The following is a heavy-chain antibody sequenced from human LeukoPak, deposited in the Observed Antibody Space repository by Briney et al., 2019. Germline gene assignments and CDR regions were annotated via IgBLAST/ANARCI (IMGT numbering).Heavy chain of an antibody. D-gene: IGHD3-10*01. V-gene: IGHV3-48*01. J-gene: IGHJ6*02. CDR2: ISSSSSTI. CDR1: GFTFSSYS. Sequence: GGSLRLSCAASGFTFSSYSMNWVRQAPGKGLEWVSYISSSSSTIYYADSVKGRFTISRDNAKNSLYLQMNSLRAEDTAVYYCARSYYGSGTSYGMDVWGQGTTVTVSS. CDR3: ARSYYGSGTSYGMDV.